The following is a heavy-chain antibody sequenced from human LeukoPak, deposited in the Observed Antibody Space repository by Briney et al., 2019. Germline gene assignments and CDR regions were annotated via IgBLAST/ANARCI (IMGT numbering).Heavy chain of an antibody. D-gene: IGHD3-16*01. Sequence: PSETLSLTCAVSGYSISRGYSWGWIRQPPGKGLEWIGNIYHSESTHYNTSLKSRVTISPDTSKNQFSLKLSSVTAADTAVYYCARFDHVWETHGMDAFDLWGQGTMVTVSS. CDR3: ARFDHVWETHGMDAFDL. CDR1: GYSISRGYS. CDR2: IYHSEST. V-gene: IGHV4-38-2*01. J-gene: IGHJ3*01.